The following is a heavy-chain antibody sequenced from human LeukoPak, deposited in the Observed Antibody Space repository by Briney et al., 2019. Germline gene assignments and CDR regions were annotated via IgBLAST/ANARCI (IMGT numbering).Heavy chain of an antibody. D-gene: IGHD3-3*02. J-gene: IGHJ3*02. CDR2: MNPNSGNT. CDR3: ASHFRYDAFDI. Sequence: ASVKVSCKASGYTFTSYDINWVRQATGQGIEWMGWMNPNSGNTGYAQKFQGRVTITRNTSISTAYMELSSLRSEDTAVYYCASHFRYDAFDIWGQGTMVTVSS. V-gene: IGHV1-8*03. CDR1: GYTFTSYD.